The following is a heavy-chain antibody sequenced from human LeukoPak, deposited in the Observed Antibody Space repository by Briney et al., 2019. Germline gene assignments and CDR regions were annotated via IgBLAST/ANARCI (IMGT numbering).Heavy chain of an antibody. D-gene: IGHD2-21*02. V-gene: IGHV3-23*01. J-gene: IGHJ4*02. CDR3: AKGGCGGDCYSPGY. CDR2: ISGSAVSI. Sequence: AGGSLRLSCAASGFTFSNYAMSWVRQAPGKGLEWVSAISGSAVSIYFGDSVKGRFTISRDNSKNTLYLQMNSLRAEDTAVYYCAKGGCGGDCYSPGYWGQGTLVTVSS. CDR1: GFTFSNYA.